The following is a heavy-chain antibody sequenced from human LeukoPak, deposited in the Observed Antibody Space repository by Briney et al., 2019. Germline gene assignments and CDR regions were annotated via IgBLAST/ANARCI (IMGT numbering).Heavy chain of an antibody. CDR1: GYSFRSNW. V-gene: IGHV5-51*01. CDR3: ARQRDGYNPFDC. D-gene: IGHD5-24*01. Sequence: GESLKISCKGSGYSFRSNWVGWVRQMPGKGLEWMGIIYPADSDTRYSPSFQGQVTISADKSISTAYLQWSSLKASDTAVYFCARQRDGYNPFDCWGQGTLVTVSS. J-gene: IGHJ4*02. CDR2: IYPADSDT.